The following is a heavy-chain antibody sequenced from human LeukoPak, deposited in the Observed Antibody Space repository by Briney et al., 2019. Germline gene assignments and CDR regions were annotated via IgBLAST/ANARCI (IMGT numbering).Heavy chain of an antibody. J-gene: IGHJ6*02. D-gene: IGHD3-10*01. Sequence: GGSLRLSCATSGFSFCSYAMSWARQAPGKGLEWVASINHNGNVNYYVDSVKGRFTISRDNAKNSLYLQMNSLRDEDMAVYYCARYFGDPQGMDVWGQGTTVTVSS. CDR2: INHNGNVN. CDR1: GFSFCSYA. CDR3: ARYFGDPQGMDV. V-gene: IGHV3-7*01.